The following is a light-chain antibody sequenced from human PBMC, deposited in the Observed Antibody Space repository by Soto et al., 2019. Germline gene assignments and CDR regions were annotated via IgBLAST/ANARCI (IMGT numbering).Light chain of an antibody. CDR1: QDITNS. V-gene: IGKV1-33*01. Sequence: DIQMIQSPSSLSASVGDRVTITCQASQDITNSLNWYQQKPGKAPKVLIYDASILETGDPSRFSGSGSGTDFTVTISSLQPEDVATYYCQQYDNLPLTFGPGTTVDIE. CDR3: QQYDNLPLT. CDR2: DAS. J-gene: IGKJ3*01.